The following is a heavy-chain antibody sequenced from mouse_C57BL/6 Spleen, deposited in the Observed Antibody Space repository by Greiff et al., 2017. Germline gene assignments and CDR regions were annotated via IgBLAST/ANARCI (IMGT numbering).Heavy chain of an antibody. CDR3: ARSYDADYYAMDY. V-gene: IGHV2-2*01. D-gene: IGHD2-12*01. Sequence: VQGVESGPGLVQPSQSLSITCTVSGFSLTSYGVHWVRQSPGKGLEWLGVIWSGGSTDYNAAFISRLSISKDNSKSQVFFKMNSLQADDTAIYYCARSYDADYYAMDYWGQGTSVTVSS. CDR1: GFSLTSYG. J-gene: IGHJ4*01. CDR2: IWSGGST.